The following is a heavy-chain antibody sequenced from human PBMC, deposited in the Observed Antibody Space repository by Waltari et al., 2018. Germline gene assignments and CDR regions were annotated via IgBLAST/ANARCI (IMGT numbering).Heavy chain of an antibody. CDR3: ARVGGQQLGPYYYGMDV. CDR2: IKQDGSEN. D-gene: IGHD6-13*01. J-gene: IGHJ6*02. V-gene: IGHV3-7*01. Sequence: EVQLVESGGGLVQPGGSLRLSCAASGFTFSSYWMSWVRQAPGKGLEWVANIKQDGSENEYVDSGKGRFTISRDNAKNSLYRQMNSLRAEDTAVYYCARVGGQQLGPYYYGMDVWGQGTTVTVSS. CDR1: GFTFSSYW.